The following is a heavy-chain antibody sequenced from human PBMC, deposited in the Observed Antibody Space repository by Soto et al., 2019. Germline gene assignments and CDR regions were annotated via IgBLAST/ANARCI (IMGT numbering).Heavy chain of an antibody. CDR1: GFTFSSYG. Sequence: QVQLVESGGGVVQPGRSQRLSCAASGFTFSSYGMHWVRQAPGKGLEWVALISFDGSNTYYADSVKGRFTISRDNSQNTLYLQMHSLRAEDTSLYYCGAGQFFSDYWGQGTLVTVSS. CDR3: GAGQFFSDY. D-gene: IGHD6-19*01. V-gene: IGHV3-30*03. J-gene: IGHJ4*02. CDR2: ISFDGSNT.